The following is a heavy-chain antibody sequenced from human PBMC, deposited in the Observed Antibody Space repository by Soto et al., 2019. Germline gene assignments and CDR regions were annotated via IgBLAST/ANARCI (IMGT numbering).Heavy chain of an antibody. CDR2: IYHSGST. CDR3: ARDTGYSSGWYFKGPYYYYGMDV. V-gene: IGHV4-4*02. Sequence: KPSETLSLTCAVSGGSISSSNWWSWVRQPPGKGLEWIGEIYHSGSTNYNPSLKSRVTISVDKSKNQFSLKLSSVTAADTAVYYCARDTGYSSGWYFKGPYYYYGMDVWGQGTTVTVSS. J-gene: IGHJ6*02. D-gene: IGHD6-19*01. CDR1: GGSISSSNW.